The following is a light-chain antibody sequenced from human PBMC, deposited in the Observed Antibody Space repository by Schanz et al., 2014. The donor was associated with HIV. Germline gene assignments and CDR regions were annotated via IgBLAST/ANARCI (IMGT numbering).Light chain of an antibody. Sequence: EIVLTQSPGTLSLSPGERATLSCRASQSVSSSYLAWYQQKRDQPPRLVIYATSTRAAGIPDRFSGTGSGTDFTLTISRLEPEDFAVYYCQQYGSSRTFGQGTKVEIK. J-gene: IGKJ1*01. V-gene: IGKV3-20*01. CDR3: QQYGSSRT. CDR2: ATS. CDR1: QSVSSSY.